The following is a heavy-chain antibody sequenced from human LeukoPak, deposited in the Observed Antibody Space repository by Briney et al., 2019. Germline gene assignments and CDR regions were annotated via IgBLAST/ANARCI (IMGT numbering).Heavy chain of an antibody. V-gene: IGHV4-59*01. CDR2: VYNSGNT. J-gene: IGHJ6*03. Sequence: SETLSLTCTVSGGSISDYFWSWIRQPPGKGLEWIGYVYNSGNTNYNPSLKSRVTISVDTSKNQFSLKLSSVTAADTAVYYCARRGYYMDVWGKGITVAVSS. CDR1: GGSISDYF. CDR3: ARRGYYMDV.